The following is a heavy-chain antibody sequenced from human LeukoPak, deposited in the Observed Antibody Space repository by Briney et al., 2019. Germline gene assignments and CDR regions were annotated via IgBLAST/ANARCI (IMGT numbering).Heavy chain of an antibody. CDR2: ISSSSSYI. Sequence: GGSLRLSCAASGFTFSSYSMNWVRQAPGKGLEWVSSISSSSSYIYYADSVKGRFTISRDNAKNSLYLQMNSLRVEDTAVYYCARDPYYDSSGYYSTSDYWGQGTLVTVSS. CDR1: GFTFSSYS. D-gene: IGHD3-22*01. J-gene: IGHJ4*02. V-gene: IGHV3-21*01. CDR3: ARDPYYDSSGYYSTSDY.